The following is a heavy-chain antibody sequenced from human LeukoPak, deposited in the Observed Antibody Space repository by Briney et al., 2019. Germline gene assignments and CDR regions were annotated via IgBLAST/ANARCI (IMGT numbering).Heavy chain of an antibody. CDR1: GDIVSSNSAA. CDR3: AREGSSGSPTHLPFDY. J-gene: IGHJ4*02. Sequence: SQTLSLTCAISGDIVSSNSAAWQWIRQSPSRGLEWLGRTYYRSKWYNDYAVSVKSRITINPDTSKNQFSLQLNSVTPEDTAVYYCAREGSSGSPTHLPFDYWGQGTLVTVSS. V-gene: IGHV6-1*01. D-gene: IGHD1-26*01. CDR2: TYYRSKWYN.